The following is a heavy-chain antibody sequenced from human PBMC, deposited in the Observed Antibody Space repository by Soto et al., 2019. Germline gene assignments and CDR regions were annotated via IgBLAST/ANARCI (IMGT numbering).Heavy chain of an antibody. V-gene: IGHV3-30-3*01. CDR1: GFTFSSYA. D-gene: IGHD6-13*01. Sequence: GGSLRLSCAASGFTFSSYAMHWVRQAPGKGLEWVAVISYDGSNKYYADSVKGRFTISRDNSKNTLYLQMNSLRAEDTAVYYCARVFRGQQLEASMDVWGQGTTVTVSS. CDR3: ARVFRGQQLEASMDV. J-gene: IGHJ6*02. CDR2: ISYDGSNK.